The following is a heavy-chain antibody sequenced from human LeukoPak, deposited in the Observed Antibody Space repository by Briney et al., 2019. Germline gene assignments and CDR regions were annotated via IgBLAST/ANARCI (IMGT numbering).Heavy chain of an antibody. J-gene: IGHJ4*02. CDR2: IYTSGST. D-gene: IGHD5-12*01. Sequence: SQTLSLTCTVSGGSISSGSYYWSWIRQPAGKGLEWIGRIYTSGSTNYNPSLKSRVTISVDTSKNQFSLKLSSVTAADTAVYYCASYSGYSGYDPSDYWGQGTLVTVSS. V-gene: IGHV4-61*02. CDR1: GGSISSGSYY. CDR3: ASYSGYSGYDPSDY.